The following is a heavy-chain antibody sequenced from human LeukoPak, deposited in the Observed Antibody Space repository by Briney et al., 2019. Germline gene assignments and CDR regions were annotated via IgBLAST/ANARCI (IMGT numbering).Heavy chain of an antibody. V-gene: IGHV3-7*01. Sequence: PGGSLRLSCAASGFTVNYWMSWARQAPGKGLEWVATMTHDGSDEYYLDSVKGRFTISRDSAKNSIYLQMNSLGVEDTSTYYCAKGDLENWGQGTLVTVSS. CDR3: AKGDLEN. CDR1: GFTVNYW. CDR2: MTHDGSDE. J-gene: IGHJ4*02.